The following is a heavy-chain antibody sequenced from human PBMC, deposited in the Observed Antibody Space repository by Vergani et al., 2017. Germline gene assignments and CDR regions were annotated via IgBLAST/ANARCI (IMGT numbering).Heavy chain of an antibody. J-gene: IGHJ4*02. V-gene: IGHV3-11*01. Sequence: VQLVESRGGLVQPGGSLRLSCAASGFTVSSNYMSWVRQAPGKGLEWVSYISSSGSTIYYADSVKGRFTISRDNAKNSLYLQMNSLRAEDTAVYYCARYGYSSGWYYDYWGQGTLVTVSS. D-gene: IGHD6-19*01. CDR1: GFTVSSNY. CDR2: ISSSGSTI. CDR3: ARYGYSSGWYYDY.